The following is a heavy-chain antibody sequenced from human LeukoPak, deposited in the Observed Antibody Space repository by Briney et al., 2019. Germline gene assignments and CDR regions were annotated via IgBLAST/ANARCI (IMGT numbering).Heavy chain of an antibody. J-gene: IGHJ4*02. CDR1: GFTFSGYG. V-gene: IGHV3-33*06. CDR2: IWYDGSNK. D-gene: IGHD6-13*01. Sequence: GGSLRLSCAASGFTFSGYGMHWVRQAPGKGLEWVAVIWYDGSNKYYADSVKGRFTISRDNSKNTLYLQMNSLRAEDTAVYYCAKEGYSSSWYSNPRGDCYYDYWGQGTLVTVSS. CDR3: AKEGYSSSWYSNPRGDCYYDY.